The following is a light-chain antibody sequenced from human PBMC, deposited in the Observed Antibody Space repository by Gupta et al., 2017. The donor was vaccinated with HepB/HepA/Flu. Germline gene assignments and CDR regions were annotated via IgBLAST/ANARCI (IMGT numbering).Light chain of an antibody. CDR2: TAS. CDR1: QSISNK. J-gene: IGKJ1*01. Sequence: DIVMTQSPATLSMSPRERATLSCRASQSISNKLAWYQQKPGQAPRLLIYTASTRATGISGRFSGSGSGTDFTLTMSSLQSEDSAVYYCQQYSFWPQTFGQGTTVEI. V-gene: IGKV3D-15*01. CDR3: QQYSFWPQT.